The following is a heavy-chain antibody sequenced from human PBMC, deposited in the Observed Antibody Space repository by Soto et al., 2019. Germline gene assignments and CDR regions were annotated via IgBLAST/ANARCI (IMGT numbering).Heavy chain of an antibody. CDR1: GDSFNDYA. V-gene: IGHV1-69*01. D-gene: IGHD7-27*01. J-gene: IGHJ6*02. Sequence: VQLEQSETEVRKPGSSVKLSCKTSGDSFNDYAISWVRQAPGQGLEWMGGIIPILNLVRYAEKFQGRVTISATASTGTGYLRVTKLTSDDTATHYGETATESTSWGRFDVWGLGTPVSVSS. CDR2: IIPILNLV. CDR3: ETATESTSWGRFDV.